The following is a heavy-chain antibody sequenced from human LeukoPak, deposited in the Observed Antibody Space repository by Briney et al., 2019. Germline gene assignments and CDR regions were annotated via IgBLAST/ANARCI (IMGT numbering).Heavy chain of an antibody. CDR3: ARNIAVAGDDY. J-gene: IGHJ4*02. CDR1: GFTFSSYT. V-gene: IGHV3-64*01. D-gene: IGHD6-13*01. CDR2: ISTNGGST. Sequence: GSLRLSCAASGFTFSSYTMHWVRQAPGKGLEYVSAISTNGGSTSYANSVKGRLTISRDNSKNTLYLQMGSLRAEDLAVYYCARNIAVAGDDYWGRGTLVTVSS.